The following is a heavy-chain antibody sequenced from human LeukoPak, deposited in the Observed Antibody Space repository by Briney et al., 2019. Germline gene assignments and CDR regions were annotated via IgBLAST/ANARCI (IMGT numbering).Heavy chain of an antibody. Sequence: SVKVSCKASEYTFTSYDINWVRQAPGQGLEWMGRIIPILGIANYAQKFQGRVTITADKSTSTAYMELSSLRSEDTAVYYCATMGRWVSAYWGQGTLVTVSS. J-gene: IGHJ4*02. CDR1: EYTFTSYD. CDR2: IIPILGIA. V-gene: IGHV1-69*04. D-gene: IGHD5-24*01. CDR3: ATMGRWVSAY.